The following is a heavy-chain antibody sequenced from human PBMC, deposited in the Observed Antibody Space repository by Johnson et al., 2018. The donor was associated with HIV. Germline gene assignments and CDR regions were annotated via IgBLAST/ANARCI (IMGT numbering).Heavy chain of an antibody. V-gene: IGHV3-30-3*01. CDR3: ARVSSSVTTARYGAFDI. Sequence: QVQLVESGGGLVQPGGSLRLSCAASGFTFRSYAMHWVRQAPGKGLEWVAVISYDGNNKYYADSVKGRFTISRDNSKNTLYLQINSLRAEDTAVYYCARVSSSVTTARYGAFDIWGQGTMVIVSS. D-gene: IGHD4-17*01. CDR1: GFTFRSYA. J-gene: IGHJ3*02. CDR2: ISYDGNNK.